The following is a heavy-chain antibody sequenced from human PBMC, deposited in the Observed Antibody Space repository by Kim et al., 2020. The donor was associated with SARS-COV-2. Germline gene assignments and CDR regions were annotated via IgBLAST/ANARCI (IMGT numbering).Heavy chain of an antibody. Sequence: ASVKVSCKASGYTFTSYYMHWVRQAPGQGLEWMGIINPSGGSTSYAQKFQGRVTMTRDTSTSTVYMELSSLRSEDTAVYYCARDTLITIFGVVTGNWFDPWGQGTLVTVSS. CDR1: GYTFTSYY. D-gene: IGHD3-3*01. CDR3: ARDTLITIFGVVTGNWFDP. CDR2: INPSGGST. V-gene: IGHV1-46*01. J-gene: IGHJ5*02.